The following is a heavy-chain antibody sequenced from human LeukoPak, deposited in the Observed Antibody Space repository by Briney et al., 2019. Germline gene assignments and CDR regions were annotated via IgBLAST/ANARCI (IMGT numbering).Heavy chain of an antibody. D-gene: IGHD2-21*01. CDR1: GGAISTSSYY. CDR2: IYYSGRS. V-gene: IGHV4-39*01. Sequence: SETLSLTCSVSGGAISTSSYYWGWIRQPPGKGLEWIGSIYYSGRSYSNPSLKSRVTISVDTSKNQFSLKLSSVTAADTAVYYCARGHGVVIATYFYYYYMDVWGKGTTVTVSS. J-gene: IGHJ6*03. CDR3: ARGHGVVIATYFYYYYMDV.